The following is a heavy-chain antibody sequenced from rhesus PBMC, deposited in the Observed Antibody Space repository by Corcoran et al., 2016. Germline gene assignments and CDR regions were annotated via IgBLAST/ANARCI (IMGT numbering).Heavy chain of an antibody. Sequence: EVRLVESVGNLVQPGGSLRLSCSASGFTFSDYYMNWVRQAPGKGAEWVGFIRNQAKGGTTDYAASVKGRFTISRDDSKSIASLQMNSLKTEDTAVYYCTTGENRFDVWGPGVLVTVSS. CDR1: GFTFSDYY. J-gene: IGHJ5-1*01. V-gene: IGHV3-116*02. CDR3: TTGENRFDV. CDR2: IRNQAKGGTT.